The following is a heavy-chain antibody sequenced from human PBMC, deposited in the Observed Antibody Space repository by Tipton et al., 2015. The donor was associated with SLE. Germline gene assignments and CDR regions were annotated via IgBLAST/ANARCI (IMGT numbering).Heavy chain of an antibody. CDR3: ARESNSGSYSDAFDI. CDR2: IWSDGTKQ. CDR1: GVIFPTSG. Sequence: SGVIFPTSGMHWVRQAPGKGLDWVAMIWSDGTKQFYAESVKGRFTISRDNSKNMLYLQMNSLRAEDTALYYCARESNSGSYSDAFDIWGQGTMVTVS. J-gene: IGHJ3*02. D-gene: IGHD1-26*01. V-gene: IGHV3-33*01.